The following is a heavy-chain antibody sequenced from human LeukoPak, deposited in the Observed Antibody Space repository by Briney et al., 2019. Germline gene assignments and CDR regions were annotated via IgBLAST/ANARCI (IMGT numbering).Heavy chain of an antibody. D-gene: IGHD3-16*01. CDR3: ARDLSSGRFWFDP. V-gene: IGHV1-69*01. CDR1: GGTFSSYA. Sequence: EASVKVSCKASGGTFSSYAISWVRQAPGQGLEWMGGIIPIFGTANYAQKFQGRVTITADESTSTAYMELSSLRSEDTAVYYCARDLSSGRFWFDPWRQGTLVTVSS. CDR2: IIPIFGTA. J-gene: IGHJ5*02.